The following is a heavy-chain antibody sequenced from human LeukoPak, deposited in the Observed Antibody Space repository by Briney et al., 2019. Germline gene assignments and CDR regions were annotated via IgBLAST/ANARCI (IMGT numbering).Heavy chain of an antibody. D-gene: IGHD1-7*01. J-gene: IGHJ4*02. CDR3: ARDKHSGGTAGSIFDC. Sequence: GGSLRLSCAASGFTFSSFWMSWVRQAPGKGPEWVASIKQDGSEKYYVDSVEGRFTISRDNAKNSVYLQMNSLTAEDTAVYYCARDKHSGGTAGSIFDCWGQGALVTVSS. CDR1: GFTFSSFW. CDR2: IKQDGSEK. V-gene: IGHV3-7*03.